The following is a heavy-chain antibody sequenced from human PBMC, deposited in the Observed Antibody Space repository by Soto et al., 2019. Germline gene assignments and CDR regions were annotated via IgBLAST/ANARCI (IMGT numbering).Heavy chain of an antibody. CDR3: ARGMVRGVSAPDV. CDR2: IYSDGST. V-gene: IGHV3-53*01. Sequence: GGSLXLSCAASGFPVSSNYMSWVRQAPRRGLEWVSVIYSDGSTYYADSVKGRFTISRDNSKNTLYLQMNSLRAEDTAVYYCARGMVRGVSAPDVWGQGTTVTVSS. J-gene: IGHJ6*02. CDR1: GFPVSSNY. D-gene: IGHD3-10*01.